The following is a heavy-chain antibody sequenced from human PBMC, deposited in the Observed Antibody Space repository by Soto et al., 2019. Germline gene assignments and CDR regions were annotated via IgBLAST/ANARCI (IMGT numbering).Heavy chain of an antibody. CDR1: GIAINEYA. J-gene: IGHJ4*02. D-gene: IGHD5-18*01. Sequence: EEQLLESGGGLVQPGGSLRLSCAGSGIAINEYAMSWVRQAPGKGLEWVSAIRGGADSTDYADSVKGRFTISRDNSTNTLYLQMNSLRVEDTAVYYCAKDLRGFSYVQGCYWGQGTLVTVSS. CDR3: AKDLRGFSYVQGCY. V-gene: IGHV3-23*01. CDR2: IRGGADST.